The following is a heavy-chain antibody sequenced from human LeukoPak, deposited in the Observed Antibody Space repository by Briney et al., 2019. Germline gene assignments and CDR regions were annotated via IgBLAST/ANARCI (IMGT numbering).Heavy chain of an antibody. CDR3: NYGSGSYLESY. CDR2: MNPNSGNT. D-gene: IGHD3-10*01. J-gene: IGHJ4*02. V-gene: IGHV1-8*01. CDR1: GYTFTSYD. Sequence: ASVKVSCKASGYTFTSYDINWVRQATGQGLEWMGWMNPNSGNTGYAQKFQGRVTITADKSTSTAYMELSSLRSEDTAVYFCNYGSGSYLESYWGQGTLVTVSS.